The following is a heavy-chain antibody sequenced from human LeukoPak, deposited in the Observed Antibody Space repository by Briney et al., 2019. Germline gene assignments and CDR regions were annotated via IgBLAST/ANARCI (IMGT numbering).Heavy chain of an antibody. Sequence: ASVKVSCKASGYTFTGYYMHWVRQAPGQGLEWMEWMNPNSGGTNYAQKFQGRVTMTRDTSISTAYMELSRLRSDDTAVYYCARDQGSGWYDYWGQGTLVTVSS. D-gene: IGHD6-19*01. CDR3: ARDQGSGWYDY. CDR2: MNPNSGGT. V-gene: IGHV1-2*02. J-gene: IGHJ4*02. CDR1: GYTFTGYY.